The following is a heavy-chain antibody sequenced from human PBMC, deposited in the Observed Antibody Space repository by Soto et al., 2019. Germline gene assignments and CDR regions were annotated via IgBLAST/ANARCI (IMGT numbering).Heavy chain of an antibody. Sequence: QVQLVQSGAEVKKPGASVKVSCKASGYTFTTYHINWVRQATGQGLEWMGWMNPNSGNTGYAQKFQDRITLTRDTSITTAYMELSSLRSDDTAVYFCVRYGVAATYWGQGTQVTVSS. CDR2: MNPNSGNT. CDR1: GYTFTTYH. D-gene: IGHD2-8*01. V-gene: IGHV1-8*01. J-gene: IGHJ4*02. CDR3: VRYGVAATY.